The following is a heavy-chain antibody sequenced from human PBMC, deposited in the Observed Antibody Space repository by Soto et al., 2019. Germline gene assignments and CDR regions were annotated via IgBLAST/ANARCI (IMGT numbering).Heavy chain of an antibody. D-gene: IGHD6-19*01. CDR3: AKDRGLVLSFDFDY. J-gene: IGHJ4*02. CDR1: GFTFDNYA. CDR2: ISWNSVSI. V-gene: IGHV3-9*01. Sequence: EVQLVESGGGLFQPASPLSLPCAASGFTFDNYAMPWVRQAPGKALEWVSGISWNSVSIGYADSVKGRFTISRDNAKNSLDLQMNSLRAEYTALYYCAKDRGLVLSFDFDYCGQGTLVTVSS.